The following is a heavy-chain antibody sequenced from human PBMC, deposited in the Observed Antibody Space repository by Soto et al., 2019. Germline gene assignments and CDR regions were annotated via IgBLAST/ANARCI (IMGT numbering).Heavy chain of an antibody. J-gene: IGHJ6*02. D-gene: IGHD2-15*01. CDR1: GGSVSSGSYY. CDR2: IYYSGST. CDR3: ARDKVERVYYYGMDV. V-gene: IGHV4-61*01. Sequence: QVQLQESGPGLVKPSETLSLTCTVSGGSVSSGSYYWSWIRQPPGKGLEWIGDIYYSGSTNYNPSLKSRVTISVDTSKNQFSLKLSSVTAADTAVYYCARDKVERVYYYGMDVWGQGTTVTVSS.